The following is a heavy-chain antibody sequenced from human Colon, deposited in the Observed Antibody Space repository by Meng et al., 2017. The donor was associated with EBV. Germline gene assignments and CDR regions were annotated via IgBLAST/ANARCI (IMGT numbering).Heavy chain of an antibody. CDR1: GGSISTSDW. Sequence: VQLQEPGPGLVEPSGTLALTCAVSGGSISTSDWWSWVRQPPGKGLEWIGEIYRGGGTNYNPSFKSRVTISVDTSNNHFSLKLSYVTAADTAVYYCARVRVIPAAVGFDYWGQGTLVTVSS. CDR2: IYRGGGT. V-gene: IGHV4-4*02. J-gene: IGHJ4*02. D-gene: IGHD2-2*01. CDR3: ARVRVIPAAVGFDY.